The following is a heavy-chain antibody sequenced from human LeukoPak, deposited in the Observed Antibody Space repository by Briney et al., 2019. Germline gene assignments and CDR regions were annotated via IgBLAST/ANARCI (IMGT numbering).Heavy chain of an antibody. V-gene: IGHV3-21*01. CDR1: GFTFSSYS. J-gene: IGHJ6*02. CDR2: ISRSSSYI. Sequence: GGALRLSCAASGFTFSSYSMNWVRQAPGKGLEWVSSISRSSSYIYYADSVKGRFTISRDNAKNSLYLQMNSLSAEDTAVYYCARDCPSKQWLAPYYYYGMDVWGQGTTVTASS. CDR3: ARDCPSKQWLAPYYYYGMDV. D-gene: IGHD6-19*01.